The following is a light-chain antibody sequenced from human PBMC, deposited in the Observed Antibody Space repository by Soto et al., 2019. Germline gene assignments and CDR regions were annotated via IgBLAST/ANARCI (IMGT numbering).Light chain of an antibody. CDR1: QGISSN. Sequence: EIVLTQSPSTLSLSAGDRATISCRASQGISSNLAWYQQKPGKAPRLLIYGASSRATGIPARFSGSQSGTEFTLTISSLLSEDFAVYSCQQYNNWPRTFGQGTKVDIK. CDR2: GAS. CDR3: QQYNNWPRT. V-gene: IGKV3-15*01. J-gene: IGKJ1*01.